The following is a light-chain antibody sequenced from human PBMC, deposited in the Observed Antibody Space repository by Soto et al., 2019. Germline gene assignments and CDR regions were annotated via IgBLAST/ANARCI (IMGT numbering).Light chain of an antibody. CDR1: QSISSW. Sequence: DIQMTQSPSTLSASVGDRVTITCRASQSISSWLAWYQQKPGKAPKLLIYKASSLESGVPPRFSGSGSGTEFTLAISSLQPDDSATYYCQQYNDNWTFGQGTKVAI. CDR3: QQYNDNWT. J-gene: IGKJ1*01. CDR2: KAS. V-gene: IGKV1-5*03.